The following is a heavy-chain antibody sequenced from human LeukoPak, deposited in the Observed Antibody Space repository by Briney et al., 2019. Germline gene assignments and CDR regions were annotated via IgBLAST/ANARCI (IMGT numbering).Heavy chain of an antibody. J-gene: IGHJ4*02. CDR1: GYRLTDYY. Sequence: ASVNVSCKASGYRLTDYYMHWVRQDPGQGLEGMGRIYPNGGGTTYAQKFQGRVTMTRDTSISTVYMELSRLRSDDTAVYYCARVGYYESSGYYEYWGQGTLVTVSS. D-gene: IGHD3-22*01. CDR3: ARVGYYESSGYYEY. V-gene: IGHV1-2*06. CDR2: IYPNGGGT.